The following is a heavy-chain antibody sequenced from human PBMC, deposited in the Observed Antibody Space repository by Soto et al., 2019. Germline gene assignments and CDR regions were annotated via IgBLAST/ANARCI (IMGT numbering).Heavy chain of an antibody. Sequence: GASLKVSCKASGYTFTSYAMHWVRQAPGQRLEWMGWINAGNCNTKYSQKFQGRVTITRDTSASTAYMELSSLRSEVTAVYYCASSRITMVPYGMDVWGQGTTVTVSS. CDR3: ASSRITMVPYGMDV. CDR2: INAGNCNT. V-gene: IGHV1-3*01. CDR1: GYTFTSYA. D-gene: IGHD3-10*01. J-gene: IGHJ6*02.